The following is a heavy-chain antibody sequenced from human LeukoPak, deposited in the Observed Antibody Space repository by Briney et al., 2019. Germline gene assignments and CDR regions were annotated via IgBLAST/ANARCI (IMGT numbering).Heavy chain of an antibody. CDR2: ISSSSSYI. J-gene: IGHJ4*02. D-gene: IGHD3-22*01. Sequence: GGSLRLSCAVSGFTFSSYAMSRVRQAPGKGLEWVSSISSSSSYIYYADSVKGRFTFSRDNAKNSLYLQMNSLRAEDTAVYYCARPPYYYDSSGYQGDYWGQGTLVTVSS. CDR3: ARPPYYYDSSGYQGDY. CDR1: GFTFSSYA. V-gene: IGHV3-21*01.